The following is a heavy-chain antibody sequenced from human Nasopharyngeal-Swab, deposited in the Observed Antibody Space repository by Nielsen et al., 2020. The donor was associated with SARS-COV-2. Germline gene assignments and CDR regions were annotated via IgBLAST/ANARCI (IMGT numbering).Heavy chain of an antibody. CDR3: ARDQVWQDYYYYGMDV. CDR1: GFTFNQYY. CDR2: INPNSGGT. J-gene: IGHJ6*02. D-gene: IGHD6-13*01. Sequence: ASVKVSCKASGFTFNQYYMHWVRQAPGQGLEWMGWINPNSGGTNYAQKFQGWVTMTRDTSISTAYMELSRLRSDDTAVYYCARDQVWQDYYYYGMDVWGQGTTVTVSS. V-gene: IGHV1-2*04.